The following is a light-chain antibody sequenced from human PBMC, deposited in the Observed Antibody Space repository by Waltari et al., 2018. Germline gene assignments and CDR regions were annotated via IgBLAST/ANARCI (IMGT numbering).Light chain of an antibody. CDR3: SSYTSTNTYV. V-gene: IGLV2-14*03. CDR1: SSDVGAQTY. CDR2: DVN. J-gene: IGLJ1*01. Sequence: QSALTQPAAVSESPGQSITISCTGTSSDVGAQTYVPWYQQHPGEAPKLMIYDVNKRPSGTSNRFSGSKSGNTASLSISGLQAEDEADYYCSSYTSTNTYVFGSGTKVTVL.